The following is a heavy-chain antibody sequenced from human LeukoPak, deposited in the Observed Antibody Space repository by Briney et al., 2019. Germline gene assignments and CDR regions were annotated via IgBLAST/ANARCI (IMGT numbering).Heavy chain of an antibody. CDR2: IYHSGST. D-gene: IGHD2-2*01. Sequence: SGTLSLTCAVSGGSISSSNWWSWVRQPPGKGLEWIGEIYHSGSTYYNPSLKSRVTISVDRSKNQFSLKLSSVTAADTAVYYCASTRRHRGDAFDIWGQGTMVTVSS. J-gene: IGHJ3*02. CDR3: ASTRRHRGDAFDI. V-gene: IGHV4-4*02. CDR1: GGSISSSNW.